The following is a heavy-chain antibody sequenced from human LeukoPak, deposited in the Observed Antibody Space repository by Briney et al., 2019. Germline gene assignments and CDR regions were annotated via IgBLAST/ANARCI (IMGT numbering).Heavy chain of an antibody. J-gene: IGHJ4*02. Sequence: GGSLRLSCSASGLTFNKHYMNWVRQAPGKGLEWVSSITSNSANMYYGDSVKGRFTISRDNAKNSLYLQMNSLRAEDAAVYYCAREAYGSGNYPFDLWGQGTLVTVSS. CDR1: GLTFNKHY. CDR2: ITSNSANM. CDR3: AREAYGSGNYPFDL. D-gene: IGHD3-10*01. V-gene: IGHV3-21*01.